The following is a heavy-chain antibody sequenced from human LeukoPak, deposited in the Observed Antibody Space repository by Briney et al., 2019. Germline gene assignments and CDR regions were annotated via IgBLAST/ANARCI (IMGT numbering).Heavy chain of an antibody. CDR1: GYTFSRYG. Sequence: ASVKVSCKTSGYTFSRYGFNWVRQAPGQGLEWMGWINTNTGNPTYAQGFTGRFVFSLDTSVSTAYLQISSLKADDTAMYYCARGDYETHGYQTRWGQGTLVTVSS. J-gene: IGHJ4*02. V-gene: IGHV7-4-1*02. D-gene: IGHD3-22*01. CDR2: INTNTGNP. CDR3: ARGDYETHGYQTR.